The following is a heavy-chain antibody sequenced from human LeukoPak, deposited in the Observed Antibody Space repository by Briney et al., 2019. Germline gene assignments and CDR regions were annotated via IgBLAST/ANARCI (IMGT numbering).Heavy chain of an antibody. CDR3: ASGRWELLFDY. V-gene: IGHV4-34*01. D-gene: IGHD1-26*01. Sequence: SETLSLTCAVYGGSFSGYYWSWIRQPPGKGLEWIGEINHSGSTNYNPSLKSRVTMSVDTSKNQFSLKLSSVTAADTAVYYCASGRWELLFDYWGQGTLVTVSS. CDR2: INHSGST. CDR1: GGSFSGYY. J-gene: IGHJ4*02.